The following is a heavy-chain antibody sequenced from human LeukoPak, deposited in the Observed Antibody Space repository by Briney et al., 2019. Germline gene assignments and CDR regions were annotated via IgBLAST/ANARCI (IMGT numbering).Heavy chain of an antibody. CDR2: IYTSGST. J-gene: IGHJ4*02. Sequence: SETLSLTCTVSGGFISSYYWSWIRQPAGKGLEWIGRIYTSGSTNYNPSLKSRVTMSVDTSKNQFSLKLSSVTAADTAVYYCAREIAARSYYFDYWGQGTLVTVSS. CDR1: GGFISSYY. D-gene: IGHD6-6*01. V-gene: IGHV4-4*07. CDR3: AREIAARSYYFDY.